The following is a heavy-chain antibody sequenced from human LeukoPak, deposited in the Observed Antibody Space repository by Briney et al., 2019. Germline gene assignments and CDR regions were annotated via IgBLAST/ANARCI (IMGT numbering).Heavy chain of an antibody. CDR1: GGSVSSSTDY. J-gene: IGHJ3*02. CDR3: ARDYDTNSYYRPDAFDI. CDR2: MFYSGST. V-gene: IGHV4-39*02. Sequence: SETLSLTCTVSGGSVSSSTDYWGWIRQPPGKGLEWIGSMFYSGSTFYNPSLKSRVTISVDTSNNQFSLRLTSVTAADTAVYYCARDYDTNSYYRPDAFDIWGQGTMVSLSS. D-gene: IGHD3-22*01.